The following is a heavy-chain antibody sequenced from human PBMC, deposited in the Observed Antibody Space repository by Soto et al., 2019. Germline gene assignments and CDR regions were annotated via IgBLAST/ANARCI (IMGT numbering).Heavy chain of an antibody. D-gene: IGHD3-3*02. J-gene: IGHJ3*02. CDR2: IKKDGREK. V-gene: IGHV3-7*01. Sequence: EVQLVESGGGLVQPGGSLRLSCVASGFTLSSYWMSWVRQAPGKGLEWVANIKKDGREKNYVDSVKGRFTISKDNAKNSLYLQMNSLRAEDTAVYYCARDRIRYAFHIWGQGTMVTVSS. CDR1: GFTLSSYW. CDR3: ARDRIRYAFHI.